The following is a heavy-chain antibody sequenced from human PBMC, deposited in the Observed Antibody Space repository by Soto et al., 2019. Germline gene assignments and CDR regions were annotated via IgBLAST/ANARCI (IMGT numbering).Heavy chain of an antibody. Sequence: EVQLLESGGGLVQPGGSLRLSCAASGFSFTDYGMSWVRQAPGKGLEWVSTITGSGGTTYYADSVKGRVTISRDKTKDTVYREMNSLRADDTEVYYCAKGHPRVVVMVGVDYWGQGTLVIVSS. CDR3: AKGHPRVVVMVGVDY. CDR1: GFSFTDYG. D-gene: IGHD3-3*01. J-gene: IGHJ4*02. V-gene: IGHV3-23*01. CDR2: ITGSGGTT.